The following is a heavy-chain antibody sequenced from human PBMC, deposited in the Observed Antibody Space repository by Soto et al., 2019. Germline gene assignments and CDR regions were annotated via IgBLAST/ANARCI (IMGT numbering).Heavy chain of an antibody. J-gene: IGHJ4*02. Sequence: SETLSLTCTVSGGSISSYYWSWIRQPPGKGLEWIGYIYYSGSTNYNPSLKSRVTISVDTSKNQFSLELSSVTAADTAVYYCARTYGDYFWYFDYWGQGTLVTVSS. CDR2: IYYSGST. CDR1: GGSISSYY. V-gene: IGHV4-59*01. CDR3: ARTYGDYFWYFDY. D-gene: IGHD4-17*01.